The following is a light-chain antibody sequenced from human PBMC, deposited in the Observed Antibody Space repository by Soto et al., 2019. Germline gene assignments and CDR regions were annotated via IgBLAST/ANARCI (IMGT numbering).Light chain of an antibody. Sequence: QSALTQPRSVYGSPGQSVTISCTGTSSDVGGYNYVSWYQQHPGKAPKLMIYDVSKRPSGVPDRFSGSKSGNTASLTISGLQAEDEADYYCCSYAGSYTFEDVVFGGGTKLTVL. CDR3: CSYAGSYTFEDVV. CDR1: SSDVGGYNY. CDR2: DVS. V-gene: IGLV2-11*01. J-gene: IGLJ2*01.